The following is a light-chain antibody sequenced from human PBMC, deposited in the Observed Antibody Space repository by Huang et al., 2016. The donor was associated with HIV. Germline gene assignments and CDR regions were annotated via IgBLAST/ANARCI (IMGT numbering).Light chain of an antibody. CDR3: QQYNTYPYT. Sequence: DIQMTQSPSTLSASVGDRVTVTCRASQSLSSWLAWYQQKPGKAPNLLIYDHSSLESGVPSRFSGNRSGAEFILTISSLQPDDFATYYCQQYNTYPYTFGQGTKVDI. CDR1: QSLSSW. CDR2: DHS. J-gene: IGKJ2*01. V-gene: IGKV1-5*01.